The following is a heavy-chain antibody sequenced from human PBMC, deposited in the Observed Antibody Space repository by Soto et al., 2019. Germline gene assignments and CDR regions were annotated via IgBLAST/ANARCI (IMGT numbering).Heavy chain of an antibody. CDR3: AREWPATYYFDQ. CDR2: ISYDGDSK. V-gene: IGHV3-30-3*01. J-gene: IGHJ4*02. Sequence: PGGSLRLSCAAFGFTFSSCLIHWVRQAPGKGLEWVAKISYDGDSKYADSMKGRFTISRDDSLKTAYLQMNSLRGEDTALYYCAREWPATYYFDQWGQGTLVTVSS. CDR1: GFTFSSCL.